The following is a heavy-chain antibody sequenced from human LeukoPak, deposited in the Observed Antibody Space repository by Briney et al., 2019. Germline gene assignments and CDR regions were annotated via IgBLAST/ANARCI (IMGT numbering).Heavy chain of an antibody. V-gene: IGHV5-51*01. D-gene: IGHD6-6*01. CDR3: ARRYSSSLGAFDI. CDR1: GYTFTNYW. J-gene: IGHJ3*02. Sequence: GESLKISCKGSGYTFTNYWIVWVRQKPGKGLEWRGIIYPGDSETRYSPSFQGQVTISADTSIATSYLHWSSLEAADTAMYYCARRYSSSLGAFDIWGQGTMVTVSS. CDR2: IYPGDSET.